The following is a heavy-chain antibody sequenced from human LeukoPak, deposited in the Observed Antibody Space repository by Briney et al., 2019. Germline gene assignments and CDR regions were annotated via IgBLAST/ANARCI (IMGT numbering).Heavy chain of an antibody. J-gene: IGHJ4*02. CDR1: GGSISSYF. CDR3: ARGSRELYYFDY. Sequence: SETLSLTCTVSGGSISSYFWSWIRQPPGKGLEWIGYVYYSGATNYNPYLKSRVTISVDTSKNQFSLKLSSVTAADTAVYFCARGSRELYYFDYWGQGTLVTVSS. D-gene: IGHD1-7*01. CDR2: VYYSGAT. V-gene: IGHV4-59*01.